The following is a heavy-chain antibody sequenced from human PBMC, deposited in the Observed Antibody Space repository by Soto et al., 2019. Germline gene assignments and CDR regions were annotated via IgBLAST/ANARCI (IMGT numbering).Heavy chain of an antibody. CDR1: GFNFNAYW. CDR3: GRVPIVRFYENGVDA. CDR2: TDTDGSRK. V-gene: IGHV3-7*03. D-gene: IGHD5-12*01. Sequence: GGSLRLSCAASGFNFNAYWIYWVRQAPGKGLEWVANTDTDGSRKNYVDSVKGRFIISRDNARNSLFLQMNSLRVDDTAVYYCGRVPIVRFYENGVDAWGQGTTVAVSS. J-gene: IGHJ6*02.